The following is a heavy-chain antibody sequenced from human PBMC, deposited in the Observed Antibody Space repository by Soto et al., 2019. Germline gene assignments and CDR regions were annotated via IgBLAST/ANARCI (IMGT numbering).Heavy chain of an antibody. CDR3: AIGVGDFYDSSAFYKPLRH. D-gene: IGHD3-22*01. Sequence: GGSLRLSCTGSGFIFSTYALTWVRQGPGKGLEWVSFISASGGGRHYIDSVKGRFSISRDNSKNTLYLQLNSLRAEDTASYYCAIGVGDFYDSSAFYKPLRHWGQGTLVTVSS. CDR2: ISASGGGR. V-gene: IGHV3-23*01. CDR1: GFIFSTYA. J-gene: IGHJ4*02.